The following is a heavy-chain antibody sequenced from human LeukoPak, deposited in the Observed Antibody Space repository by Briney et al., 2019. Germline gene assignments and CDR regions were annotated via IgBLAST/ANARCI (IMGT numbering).Heavy chain of an antibody. Sequence: PSETLSLTCAVYGGSFSGYYWSWIRQPPGKGLEWIGEINHSGSTNYNPSLKSRVTISVDTSKNQFSLKLSSVTAADTAVYYCARLLGGYSYGYRGYLDYWGQGTLVTVSS. CDR1: GGSFSGYY. D-gene: IGHD5-18*01. J-gene: IGHJ4*02. CDR2: INHSGST. CDR3: ARLLGGYSYGYRGYLDY. V-gene: IGHV4-34*01.